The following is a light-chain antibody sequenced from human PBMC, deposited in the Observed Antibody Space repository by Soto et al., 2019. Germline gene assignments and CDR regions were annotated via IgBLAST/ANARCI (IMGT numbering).Light chain of an antibody. CDR3: QQSYTTPLT. V-gene: IGKV1-39*01. J-gene: IGKJ4*01. Sequence: DIQMTQSPSSLSASVGDSVTITCRASQTISGYLNWYQQKPGKAPELLIYAASYLGNGVPSRFSGSGSGTYFTLTTSRLQPDDVATYYCQQSYTTPLTCGGGTKVEIK. CDR1: QTISGY. CDR2: AAS.